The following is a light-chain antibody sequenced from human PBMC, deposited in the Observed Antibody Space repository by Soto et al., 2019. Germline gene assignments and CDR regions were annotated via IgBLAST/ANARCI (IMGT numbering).Light chain of an antibody. Sequence: DIQLTQSPSSLSASVGDRVIISCRASQSISRYLNWYQWRPGKAPTLLIYTTSSVQSGVPSRFSGSGSGTDFTLTISSLQPEDFATYYCQQSSNTPYTFGRGTKLEI. CDR1: QSISRY. J-gene: IGKJ2*01. CDR2: TTS. V-gene: IGKV1-39*01. CDR3: QQSSNTPYT.